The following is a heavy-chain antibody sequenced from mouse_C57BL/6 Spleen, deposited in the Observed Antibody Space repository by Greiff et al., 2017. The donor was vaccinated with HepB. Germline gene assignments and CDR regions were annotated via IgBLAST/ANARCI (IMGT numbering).Heavy chain of an antibody. Sequence: VQLQQSGAELVRPGASVTLSCTASGYTFTDYEMHWVKQTPVHGLEWIGAIDPETGGTAYNQKFKGKAILTADKSSSTAYMELRSLTSEDSAVYYCTREVPMGYFDVWGTGTTVTVSS. CDR3: TREVPMGYFDV. CDR2: IDPETGGT. J-gene: IGHJ1*03. V-gene: IGHV1-15*01. CDR1: GYTFTDYE.